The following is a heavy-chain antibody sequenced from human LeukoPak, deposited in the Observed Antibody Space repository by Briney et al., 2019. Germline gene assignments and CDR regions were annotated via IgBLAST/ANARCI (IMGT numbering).Heavy chain of an antibody. J-gene: IGHJ4*02. CDR3: VKNQEIAAAVYYFDY. CDR1: GFTFSSYA. CDR2: MSSNGGST. D-gene: IGHD6-13*01. Sequence: VQPGGSLRLSCSASGFTFSSYAMHWVRQAPGKGLEYVSAMSSNGGSTYYADSVKGRFTISRDNSKNTLYLQMSSLRAEDTAVYYCVKNQEIAAAVYYFDYWGQGTLVTVSS. V-gene: IGHV3-64D*09.